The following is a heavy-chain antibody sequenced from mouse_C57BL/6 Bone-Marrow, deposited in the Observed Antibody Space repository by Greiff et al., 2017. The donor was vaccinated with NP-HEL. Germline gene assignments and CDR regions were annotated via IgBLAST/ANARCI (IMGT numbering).Heavy chain of an antibody. J-gene: IGHJ2*01. Sequence: VQLQQSGPELVKPGASVKMSCKASGYTFTDYNMHWVKQSHGKSLEWIGYINPNNGGTSYNQKFKGKATLTVNKSSSTAYMELRSLTSEDSAVYYCARMVTTVVAKGYYFDYWGQGTTLTVSS. D-gene: IGHD1-1*01. V-gene: IGHV1-22*01. CDR3: ARMVTTVVAKGYYFDY. CDR2: INPNNGGT. CDR1: GYTFTDYN.